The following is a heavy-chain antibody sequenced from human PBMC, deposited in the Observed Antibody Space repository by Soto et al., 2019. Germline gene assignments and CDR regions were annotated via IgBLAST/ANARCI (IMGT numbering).Heavy chain of an antibody. CDR2: FYYSGST. CDR3: ASEADYGGNPGLFAY. CDR1: GGSVSSGSYY. J-gene: IGHJ4*02. V-gene: IGHV4-61*01. D-gene: IGHD4-17*01. Sequence: QVQLQESGPGLVKPSETLSLTCTVSGGSVSSGSYYWSWIRQPPGKGLEWIGYFYYSGSTNYNPSLKRRVTISVDTSTNQFALKLGSVTAADTAVYYCASEADYGGNPGLFAYWGQGTLVTVSS.